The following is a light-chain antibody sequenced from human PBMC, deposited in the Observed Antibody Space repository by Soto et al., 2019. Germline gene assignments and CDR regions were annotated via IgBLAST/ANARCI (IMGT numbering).Light chain of an antibody. J-gene: IGKJ1*01. CDR3: QQYNSYWWT. V-gene: IGKV1-5*01. CDR2: DAS. CDR1: QSISSW. Sequence: DIQMSQSPSTLSASVGDRVTITLRASQSISSWLAWYQQKKGKAPKLLIYDASSLESGVPSRFSGSGYGTEFNLTISSLQTDDFATYYCQQYNSYWWTFGQGTKVDIK.